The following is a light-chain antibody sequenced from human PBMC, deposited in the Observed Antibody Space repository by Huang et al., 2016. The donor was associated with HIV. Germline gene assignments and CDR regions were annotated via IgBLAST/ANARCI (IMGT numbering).Light chain of an antibody. J-gene: IGKJ1*01. CDR3: QQYNNWPPWT. V-gene: IGKV3-15*01. CDR2: GAS. CDR1: QSVSSN. Sequence: EIVMTQFPATLSVSTGERATLSCRASQSVSSNLAWYQQKPGQAPRLLLYGASTRATGIPATFSGSGSGTEFTLTISGLQSEDFAVYYCQQYNNWPPWTFGQGTKVEIK.